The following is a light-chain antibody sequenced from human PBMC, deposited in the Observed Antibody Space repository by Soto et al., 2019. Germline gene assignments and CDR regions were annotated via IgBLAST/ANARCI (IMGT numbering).Light chain of an antibody. V-gene: IGKV3-11*01. CDR1: QSVSNF. Sequence: EIVMTQSPPTLSVSPGERATLSCRPSQSVSNFLAWYQQKPGQAPRLLIYDTSNRATGIPARFSGSGSGTDFTLTINNLEPEDFALYYCQQRSNWPITFGQGTRLAIK. CDR2: DTS. CDR3: QQRSNWPIT. J-gene: IGKJ5*01.